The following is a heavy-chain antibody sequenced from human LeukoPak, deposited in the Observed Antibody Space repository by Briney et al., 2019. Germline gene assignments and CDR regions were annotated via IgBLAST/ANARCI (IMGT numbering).Heavy chain of an antibody. D-gene: IGHD6-13*01. CDR3: ARDPIGYSSSWQPIDY. CDR2: ITATSSST. Sequence: GGSLRLSCAASGFTFSSYGMSWVRQAPGKGLEWVSAITATSSSTHDADSVQGRFTISRDNSKNTLYLQMNSLRAEDTAVYYCARDPIGYSSSWQPIDYWGQGTLVTVSS. V-gene: IGHV3-23*01. J-gene: IGHJ4*02. CDR1: GFTFSSYG.